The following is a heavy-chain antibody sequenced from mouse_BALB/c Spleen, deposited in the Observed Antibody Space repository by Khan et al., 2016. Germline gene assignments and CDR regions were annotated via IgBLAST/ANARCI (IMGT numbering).Heavy chain of an antibody. J-gene: IGHJ3*01. CDR2: INPSNGGT. CDR1: GYIFTTYY. Sequence: QVQLKQSGAELVKPGASVRLSCKASGYIFTTYYIYWVKQRPGQGLEWIGGINPSNGGTNFNEKFKSKATLTVDESSSTSYMQLSSLTSEDSAIYYCTRSADGHYPFAYWGQGTLVTVSA. V-gene: IGHV1S81*02. D-gene: IGHD2-3*01. CDR3: TRSADGHYPFAY.